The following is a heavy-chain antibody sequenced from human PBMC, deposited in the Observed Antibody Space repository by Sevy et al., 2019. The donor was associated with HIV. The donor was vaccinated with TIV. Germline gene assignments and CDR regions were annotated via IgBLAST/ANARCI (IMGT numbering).Heavy chain of an antibody. CDR2: IKTDGSDT. CDR3: ARRPTDQSGSYWFDP. CDR1: GFTFSSYW. V-gene: IGHV3-74*01. Sequence: GGSLRLSCAASGFTFSSYWMHWVGQAPGKGLVWVSRIKTDGSDTSYADSVKGRFTISRDNTKNTLYLQMNSLRAEDTAVYYCARRPTDQSGSYWFDPWGQGTLVTVSS. D-gene: IGHD1-26*01. J-gene: IGHJ5*02.